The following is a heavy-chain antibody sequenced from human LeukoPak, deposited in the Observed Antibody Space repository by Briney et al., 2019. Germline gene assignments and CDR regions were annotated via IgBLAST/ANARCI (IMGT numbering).Heavy chain of an antibody. D-gene: IGHD3-3*01. Sequence: GGSLRLSCAASGFTFSSYAMHWVRQAPGKGLEWVAVISYDGSNKYYADSVKGRFTISRDNSKNTLYLQMNSLRAEDTAVYYCAKESDSYDFWSGYYGYYYHMDVWGKGTTVTVSS. J-gene: IGHJ6*03. CDR1: GFTFSSYA. CDR2: ISYDGSNK. CDR3: AKESDSYDFWSGYYGYYYHMDV. V-gene: IGHV3-30*04.